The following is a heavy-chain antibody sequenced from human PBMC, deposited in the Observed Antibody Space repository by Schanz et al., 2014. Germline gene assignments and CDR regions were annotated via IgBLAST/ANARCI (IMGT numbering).Heavy chain of an antibody. V-gene: IGHV3-23*04. D-gene: IGHD2-15*01. CDR3: AKGMGYCSGGTCYDYYYYGLDV. CDR1: GFTFSTYA. CDR2: ISGSGGST. Sequence: EQLVESGGGLVKPGGSLRLSCAASGFTFSTYAMSWVRQAPGKGLEWVSAISGSGGSTYYADSVKGRFTISRDNSKNTLYLQMNSLRAEDTAVFYCAKGMGYCSGGTCYDYYYYGLDVWGQGTTVTVSS. J-gene: IGHJ6*02.